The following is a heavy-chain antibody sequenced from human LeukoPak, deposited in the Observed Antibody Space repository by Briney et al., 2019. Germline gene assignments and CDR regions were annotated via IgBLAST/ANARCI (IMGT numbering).Heavy chain of an antibody. CDR2: IRSDGVEK. J-gene: IGHJ4*02. D-gene: IGHD5-12*01. CDR1: GFTLSMYW. CDR3: AREFTGYGNTDY. V-gene: IGHV3-7*03. Sequence: GGSLRLSCTAAGFTLSMYWMSWVRQAPGKGLEWVANIRSDGVEKYYVDSVRGRFTISTDTAKNTLYLQMNSLRADDTAVYYCAREFTGYGNTDYWGQGTLVTVSS.